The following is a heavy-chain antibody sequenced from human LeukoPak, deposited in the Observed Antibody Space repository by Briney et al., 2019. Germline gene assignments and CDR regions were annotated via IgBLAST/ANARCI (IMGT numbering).Heavy chain of an antibody. CDR3: ARALYSSSWSLDY. CDR1: GYTFTNYG. CDR2: INPNSGGT. J-gene: IGHJ4*02. D-gene: IGHD6-13*01. Sequence: ASVKVSCKASGYTFTNYGISWVRQAPGQGLEWMGRINPNSGGTNYAQKFQGGVTLTRDTSISTAYMELSRLTSDDTAVYYCARALYSSSWSLDYWGQGTLVTVSS. V-gene: IGHV1-2*06.